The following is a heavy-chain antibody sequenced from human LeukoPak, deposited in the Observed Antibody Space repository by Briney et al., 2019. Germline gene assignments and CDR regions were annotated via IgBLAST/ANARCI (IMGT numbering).Heavy chain of an antibody. CDR3: AREGYDSSGYYKTDY. CDR1: GGSISSYY. Sequence: SETLSLTCTVSGGSISSYYWSWIRQPPGKGLEWIGYIYYSGSTNYNPSLKSRVTISVDTSKNQSSLKLSSVTAADTAVYYCAREGYDSSGYYKTDYWGQGTLVTVSS. D-gene: IGHD3-22*01. CDR2: IYYSGST. J-gene: IGHJ4*02. V-gene: IGHV4-59*01.